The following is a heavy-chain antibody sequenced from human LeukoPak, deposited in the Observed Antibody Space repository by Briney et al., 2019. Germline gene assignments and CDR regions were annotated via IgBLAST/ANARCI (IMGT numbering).Heavy chain of an antibody. V-gene: IGHV4-38-2*02. CDR2: IYHSGST. CDR1: GDSISSGDYY. J-gene: IGHJ4*02. Sequence: NPSETLSLTCTVSGDSISSGDYYWGWIRQPPGKGLEWIGSIYHSGSTYYNPSLKSRVTISVDTSKNQFSLKLSSVTAADTAVYYCARGGGGDTAIPDYWGQGTLVTVSS. CDR3: ARGGGGDTAIPDY. D-gene: IGHD5-18*01.